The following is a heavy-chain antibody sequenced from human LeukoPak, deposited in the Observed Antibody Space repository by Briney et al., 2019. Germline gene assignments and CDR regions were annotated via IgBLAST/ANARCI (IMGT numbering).Heavy chain of an antibody. J-gene: IGHJ4*02. CDR1: GYTFAGYY. Sequence: ASVKVSCKASGYTFAGYYMHWVRQAPGQGLERMGWINPNSGGTNYAQKFQGRVTMTRDTSISTAYMELSRLRSDDTAVYYCARATPPTGTIGYWGQGTLVTVSS. CDR2: INPNSGGT. CDR3: ARATPPTGTIGY. V-gene: IGHV1-2*02. D-gene: IGHD1/OR15-1a*01.